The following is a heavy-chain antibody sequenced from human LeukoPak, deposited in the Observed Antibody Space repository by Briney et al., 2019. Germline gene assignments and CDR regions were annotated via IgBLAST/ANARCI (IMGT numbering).Heavy chain of an antibody. V-gene: IGHV3-21*01. Sequence: GALRLSCAASGFTFSSYSMNWVRQAPGEGLEWVSSISSSSSYIYYADSVKGRFTISRDNAKNSLYLQMNSLRAEDTAVYYCASTSYYYDSSGYYLDYWGQGTLVTVSS. CDR1: GFTFSSYS. CDR3: ASTSYYYDSSGYYLDY. D-gene: IGHD3-22*01. CDR2: ISSSSSYI. J-gene: IGHJ4*02.